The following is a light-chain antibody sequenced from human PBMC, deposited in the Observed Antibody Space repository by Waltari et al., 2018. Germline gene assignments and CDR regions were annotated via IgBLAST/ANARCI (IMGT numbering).Light chain of an antibody. V-gene: IGKV1-39*01. CDR2: ATS. Sequence: DIQMTQSPSSLSAPVGNRVTITFRASQSISSYLNWYQQKPGKAPKLLIYATSSLQSGVPSRFSGSGSGTDFTLTISSLQPEDFATYYCQQSYSTPKTFGQGTKVEIK. CDR1: QSISSY. J-gene: IGKJ1*01. CDR3: QQSYSTPKT.